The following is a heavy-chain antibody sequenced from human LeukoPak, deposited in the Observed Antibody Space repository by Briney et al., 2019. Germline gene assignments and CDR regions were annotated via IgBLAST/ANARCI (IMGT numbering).Heavy chain of an antibody. CDR2: INHSGST. J-gene: IGHJ4*02. V-gene: IGHV4-34*01. Sequence: SETLSLTCAVYGGSFSGYYWSWIRQPPGKGLEWIGEINHSGSTNYNPSLKSRVTISVDTSKNQFSPKLSSVTAADTAVYYCARSKVKTFDYWGQGTLVTVSS. CDR3: ARSKVKTFDY. CDR1: GGSFSGYY. D-gene: IGHD2-21*01.